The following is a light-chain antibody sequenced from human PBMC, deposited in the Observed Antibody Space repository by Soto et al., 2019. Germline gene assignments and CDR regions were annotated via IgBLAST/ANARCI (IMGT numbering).Light chain of an antibody. CDR1: SSNIGNNY. J-gene: IGLJ3*02. CDR3: ETWDNRLSAGV. V-gene: IGLV1-51*01. CDR2: DND. Sequence: QSVLTQPPSVSAAPGQKVTISCSGSSSNIGNNYVSWYQQFPGTAPKLLIYDNDKRPSGIPVRFSGSKSGTSATLGITGLQTGDEADYYCETWDNRLSAGVFGGGTQLTVL.